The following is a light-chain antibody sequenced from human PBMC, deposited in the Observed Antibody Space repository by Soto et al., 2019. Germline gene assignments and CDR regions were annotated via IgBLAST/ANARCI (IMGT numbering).Light chain of an antibody. CDR1: QSVISS. J-gene: IGKJ4*01. V-gene: IGKV3-15*01. CDR3: QHYNNWLGT. CDR2: GAS. Sequence: EIVVTQSPALLSVSPGERVTLSCRASQSVISSIAWYQQKLGQAPRLLIYGASTRATGIPARFSGSGSGTEFFLTISSLXXEDFAMYYCQHYNNWLGTFGGGTKVEIK.